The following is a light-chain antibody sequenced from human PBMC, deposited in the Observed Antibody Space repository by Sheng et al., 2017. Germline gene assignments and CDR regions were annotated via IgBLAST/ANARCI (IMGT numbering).Light chain of an antibody. CDR3: QQYGSSPPWT. J-gene: IGKJ1*01. CDR2: GAS. CDR1: QSVSSN. Sequence: EIVMTQSPATLSVSPGERATLSCRASQSVSSNLAWYQQKPGQAPRLLIHGASTRATDIPDRFSGSGSGTDFTLTISRLEPEDFAVYYCQQYGSSPPWTFGQGTKLEIK. V-gene: IGKV3-20*01.